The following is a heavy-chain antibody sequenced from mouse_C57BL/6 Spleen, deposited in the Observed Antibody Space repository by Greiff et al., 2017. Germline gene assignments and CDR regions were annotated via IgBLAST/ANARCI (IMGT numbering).Heavy chain of an antibody. J-gene: IGHJ1*03. Sequence: QVQLQQPGAELVRPGSSVKLSCKASGYTFTSYWMDWVKQRPGQGLEWIGNIYPSDSETHYNQKFKDKATLTVDKSSSTAYMQLSSLTSEDSAVYSCLYGSSSYWYFDVWGTGTTVTVSS. CDR1: GYTFTSYW. D-gene: IGHD1-1*01. CDR2: IYPSDSET. CDR3: LYGSSSYWYFDV. V-gene: IGHV1-61*01.